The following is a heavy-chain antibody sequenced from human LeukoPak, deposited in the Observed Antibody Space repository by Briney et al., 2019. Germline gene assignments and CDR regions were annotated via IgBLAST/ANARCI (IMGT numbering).Heavy chain of an antibody. V-gene: IGHV3-30*18. D-gene: IGHD1-26*01. CDR3: AKEEVGATTGDY. CDR1: GFTFSSYG. Sequence: GGSLSLSCAASGFTFSSYGMHWVGQAPGKGLEWVAVISYDGSNKYYADSVKGQFTISRDNSKNTLYLQMNSLRAEDTAVYYCAKEEVGATTGDYWGQGTLVTVSS. CDR2: ISYDGSNK. J-gene: IGHJ4*02.